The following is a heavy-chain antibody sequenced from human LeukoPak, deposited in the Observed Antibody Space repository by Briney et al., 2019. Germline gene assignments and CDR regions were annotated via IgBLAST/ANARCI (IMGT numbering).Heavy chain of an antibody. Sequence: GRSLRLSCAASGFTFSSYVMHWVRQAPGKGLAWVAVISYDGSNKYYADYVKGQFTISSDNSKNTLYLQMNSLRAEDTAVYYCAKDLNSGPRDMGGQETMVTVSS. CDR1: GFTFSSYV. V-gene: IGHV3-30*18. CDR2: ISYDGSNK. D-gene: IGHD1-26*01. CDR3: AKDLNSGPRDM. J-gene: IGHJ3*02.